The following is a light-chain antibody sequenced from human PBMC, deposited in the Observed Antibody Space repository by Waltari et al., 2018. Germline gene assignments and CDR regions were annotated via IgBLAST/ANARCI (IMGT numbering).Light chain of an antibody. Sequence: QSALTQPASVSGSPRQSITISCTGTSSDGGGYAYVSWYQQHPGKAPKLIIYDVTSRPSGVSNRFSGSKSGNTASLTISGLQAEDEADYYCSSYTSTSARVFGGGTKVTVL. J-gene: IGLJ3*02. V-gene: IGLV2-14*03. CDR1: SSDGGGYAY. CDR3: SSYTSTSARV. CDR2: DVT.